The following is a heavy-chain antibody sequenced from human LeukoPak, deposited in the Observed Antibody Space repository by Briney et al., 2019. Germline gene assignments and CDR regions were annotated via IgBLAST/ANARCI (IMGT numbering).Heavy chain of an antibody. J-gene: IGHJ4*02. CDR2: IYYSGST. CDR3: ARGIVVVVAAPYFDY. CDR1: GGSISSYY. V-gene: IGHV4-59*06. D-gene: IGHD2-15*01. Sequence: PSETLSLTCTVSGGSISSYYWSWIRQHPGKGLEWIGYIYYSGSTYYNPSLKSRVTISVDTSKNQFSLKLSSVTAADTAVYYCARGIVVVVAAPYFDYWGQGTLVTVSS.